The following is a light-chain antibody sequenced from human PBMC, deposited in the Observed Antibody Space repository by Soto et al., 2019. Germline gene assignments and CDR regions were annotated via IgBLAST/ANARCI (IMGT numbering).Light chain of an antibody. J-gene: IGLJ1*01. CDR2: AVT. Sequence: QSVLTQPRSVSGSPGQSVTISCTGTSSDVGAYTSVSWYQQHPGKAPKLMIYAVTERPSGVPDRFSASKSGNTASLTISGLQAEDEADYYCCSYADSYTYVFGAGTKLTVL. CDR1: SSDVGAYTS. CDR3: CSYADSYTYV. V-gene: IGLV2-11*01.